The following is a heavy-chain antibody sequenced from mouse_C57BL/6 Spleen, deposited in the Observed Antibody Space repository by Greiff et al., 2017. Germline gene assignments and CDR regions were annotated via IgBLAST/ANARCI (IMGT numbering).Heavy chain of an antibody. CDR2: INYDGSST. V-gene: IGHV5-16*01. Sequence: EVKLVESEGGLVQPGSSMKLSCTASGFTFSDYYMAWVRQVPEKGLEWVANINYDGSSTYYLDSLESRFIISRDNAKNILYLQMSSLKSEDTATYYCARDVGYFDVWGTGTPVTVSS. CDR1: GFTFSDYY. J-gene: IGHJ1*03. CDR3: ARDVGYFDV.